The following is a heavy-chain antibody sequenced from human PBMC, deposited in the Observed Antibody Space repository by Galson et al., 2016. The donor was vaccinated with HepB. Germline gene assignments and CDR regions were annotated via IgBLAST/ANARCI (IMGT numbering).Heavy chain of an antibody. Sequence: SLRLSCAASGFTFSNYAMSWVRQAPGKGLEWVSGISDSAGSTYFADSVKGRFTISRDNSKNTLNLQMSSLRAEDTAVYYCAKVATPNRNYENWFDSWGQGTLVTVSS. J-gene: IGHJ5*01. V-gene: IGHV3-23*01. CDR1: GFTFSNYA. CDR2: ISDSAGST. CDR3: AKVATPNRNYENWFDS. D-gene: IGHD4-11*01.